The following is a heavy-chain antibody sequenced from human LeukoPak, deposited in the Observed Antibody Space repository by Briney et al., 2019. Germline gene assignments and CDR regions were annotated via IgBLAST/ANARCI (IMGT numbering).Heavy chain of an antibody. CDR3: ARLNRAVAGFDY. J-gene: IGHJ4*02. V-gene: IGHV4-39*01. Sequence: SETLSLTCTVSGGSISSNSYYWGWIRQPPGKGLEWIGSLYYSGSTYHNPSLKSRVTISVDTSKNQFSLKVSSVTAADTAVYYCARLNRAVAGFDYWGQGTLVTVSS. D-gene: IGHD6-19*01. CDR2: LYYSGST. CDR1: GGSISSNSYY.